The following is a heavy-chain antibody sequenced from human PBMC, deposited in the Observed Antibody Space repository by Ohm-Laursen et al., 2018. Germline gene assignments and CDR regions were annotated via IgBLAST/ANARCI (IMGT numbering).Heavy chain of an antibody. CDR2: IYSSGST. V-gene: IGHV3-53*01. CDR1: GFTVSNNY. J-gene: IGHJ4*02. Sequence: GSLRLSCTASGFTVSNNYMSWVRQAPGKGLEWVSVIYSSGSTYYADSVKGRFTISRDNAKNSLYLQMSGLRGEDTAVYYCARGAPFYGGFDYWGQGTLVTVSS. CDR3: ARGAPFYGGFDY. D-gene: IGHD4-17*01.